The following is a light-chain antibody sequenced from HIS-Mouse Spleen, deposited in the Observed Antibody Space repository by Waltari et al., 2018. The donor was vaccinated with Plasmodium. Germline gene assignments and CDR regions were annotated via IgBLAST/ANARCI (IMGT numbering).Light chain of an antibody. J-gene: IGLJ2*01. CDR3: CSYAGSYTVV. CDR1: RSDVGGYTY. V-gene: IGLV2-11*01. Sequence: QSALTQPRSVSGSPGQPVTISCTGTRSDVGGYTYVSWYQQHPGKPPKLMIYDVSKRPSGVPDRFSGSKSGNTASLTISGLQAEDEADYYCCSYAGSYTVVFGGGTKLTVL. CDR2: DVS.